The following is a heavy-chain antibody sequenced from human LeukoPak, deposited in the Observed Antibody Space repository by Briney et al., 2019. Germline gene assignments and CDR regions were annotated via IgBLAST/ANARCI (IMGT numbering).Heavy chain of an antibody. Sequence: GGSLRLSCEASGFTFSAYAMTWVRQAPGKGLEWVAVISYDGSNKYYADSVKGRFTISRDNSKNTLYLQMNSLRAEDTAVYYCAKGQGGVYYYGMDVWGQGTTVTVSS. D-gene: IGHD1-26*01. CDR1: GFTFSAYA. V-gene: IGHV3-30*18. CDR2: ISYDGSNK. J-gene: IGHJ6*01. CDR3: AKGQGGVYYYGMDV.